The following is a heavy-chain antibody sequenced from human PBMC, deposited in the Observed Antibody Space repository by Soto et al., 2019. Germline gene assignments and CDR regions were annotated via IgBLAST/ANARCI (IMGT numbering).Heavy chain of an antibody. Sequence: QVQLVESGGGVVQPGRSLRLSCAASGFTFSSYGMHWVRQAPGKGLEWVAVIWYDGSNKYYADSVKGRFTISRDNSKNSRYLQMNSLSAEDTAVYYCAAGTGRNYFDYWGQGTLVTVSS. CDR3: AAGTGRNYFDY. D-gene: IGHD1-1*01. J-gene: IGHJ4*02. CDR2: IWYDGSNK. V-gene: IGHV3-33*01. CDR1: GFTFSSYG.